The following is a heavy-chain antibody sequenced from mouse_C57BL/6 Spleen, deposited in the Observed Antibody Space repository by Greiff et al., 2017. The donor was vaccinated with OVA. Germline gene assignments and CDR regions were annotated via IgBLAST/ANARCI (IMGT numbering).Heavy chain of an antibody. CDR2: IYPSDSET. D-gene: IGHD1-1*01. J-gene: IGHJ2*01. V-gene: IGHV1-61*01. CDR3: AREATVAPFDY. Sequence: QVQLQQPGAELVRPGSSVKLSCKASGYTFTSYWMDWVKQRPGQGLEWIGNIYPSDSETNYNQKFKDKATLTVDKSSSTAYMQLSSLTSEDSAVYYCAREATVAPFDYWGQGTTLTVSS. CDR1: GYTFTSYW.